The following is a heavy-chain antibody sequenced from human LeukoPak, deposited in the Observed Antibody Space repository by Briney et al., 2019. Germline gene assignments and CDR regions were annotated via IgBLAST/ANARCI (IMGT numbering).Heavy chain of an antibody. CDR3: AKDPMVRGVITVLDFDY. D-gene: IGHD3-10*01. J-gene: IGHJ4*02. CDR1: GFTFSSYA. V-gene: IGHV3-23*01. Sequence: TGGSLRLSCAASGFTFSSYAMSWVRQAPGKGLEWVSAISGSGGSTYYADSVKGRFTISRDNSKNTLYLQMNSLRAEDTAVYYCAKDPMVRGVITVLDFDYWGQGTLVTVSS. CDR2: ISGSGGST.